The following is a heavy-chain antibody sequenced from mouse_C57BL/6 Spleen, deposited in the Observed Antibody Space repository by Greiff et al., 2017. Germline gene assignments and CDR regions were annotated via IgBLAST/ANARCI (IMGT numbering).Heavy chain of an antibody. Sequence: VQLVESGPGLVAPSQSLSITCTVSGFSLTSYGVHWVRQPPGKGLEWLVVIWSDGSTTYNSALKSRLSISKDNSKSHVILKMNSLQTDDTAMYXCARHRKGNWYFDVWGKGTTVTVSS. J-gene: IGHJ1*03. CDR3: ARHRKGNWYFDV. CDR1: GFSLTSYG. V-gene: IGHV2-6-1*01. CDR2: IWSDGST.